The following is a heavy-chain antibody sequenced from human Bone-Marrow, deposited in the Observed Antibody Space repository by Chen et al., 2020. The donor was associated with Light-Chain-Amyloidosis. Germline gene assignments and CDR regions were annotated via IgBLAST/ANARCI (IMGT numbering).Heavy chain of an antibody. V-gene: IGHV1-8*01. CDR1: GYTFTSYD. CDR3: ARGSYGSGSYYHYYYYGMDV. Sequence: QVQLVQSGAEVKKPGASVKVSCKASGYTFTSYDINWMRQATGQGLEWMGWMNPNSGNTVYAQKCQGRVTMPRNTSISTAYMGLSSLRSEDTAVYYWARGSYGSGSYYHYYYYGMDVWGQGTTVTVSS. D-gene: IGHD3-10*01. CDR2: MNPNSGNT. J-gene: IGHJ6*02.